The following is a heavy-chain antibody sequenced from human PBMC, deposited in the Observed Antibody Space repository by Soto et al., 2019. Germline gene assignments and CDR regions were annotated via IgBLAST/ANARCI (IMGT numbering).Heavy chain of an antibody. J-gene: IGHJ4*02. CDR3: VRGISWNYFDY. V-gene: IGHV4-59*01. CDR2: IYYSGST. Sequence: ETLSLTCTVSGGSISSYYWSWIRQPPGKGLEWIGYIYYSGSTNYNPSLKSRVTISVDTSKNQFSLKLSSVTAADTAVYYCVRGISWNYFDYWGQGTLVTVSS. CDR1: GGSISSYY. D-gene: IGHD6-13*01.